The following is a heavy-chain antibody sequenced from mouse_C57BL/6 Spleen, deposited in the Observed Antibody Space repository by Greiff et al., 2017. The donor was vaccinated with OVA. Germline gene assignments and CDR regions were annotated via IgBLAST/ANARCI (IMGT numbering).Heavy chain of an antibody. CDR1: GFTFSSYG. CDR2: ISSGGSYT. V-gene: IGHV5-6*01. J-gene: IGHJ4*01. D-gene: IGHD2-5*01. CDR3: ARPYSNYDAMDY. Sequence: EVKLVESGGDLVKPGGSLKLSCAASGFTFSSYGMSWVRQTPDQRLEWVATISSGGSYTYYPDSVKGRFTISRDNAKNTLYLQMSSLKSEDTAMYYCARPYSNYDAMDYWGQGTSVTVSS.